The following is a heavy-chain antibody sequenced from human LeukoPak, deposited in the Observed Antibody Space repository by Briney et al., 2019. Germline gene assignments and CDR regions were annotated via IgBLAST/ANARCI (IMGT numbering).Heavy chain of an antibody. CDR2: INPSGGST. Sequence: ASVKVSCKASGYTFASYYMHWVRQAPGQGPEWMGIINPSGGSTSYAQKFQGRVTMTRDTSTSTVYMELSSLRSEDTAVYYYARESVDTDEGFDYWGQGTLVTVSS. J-gene: IGHJ4*02. V-gene: IGHV1-46*01. CDR1: GYTFASYY. CDR3: ARESVDTDEGFDY. D-gene: IGHD5-18*01.